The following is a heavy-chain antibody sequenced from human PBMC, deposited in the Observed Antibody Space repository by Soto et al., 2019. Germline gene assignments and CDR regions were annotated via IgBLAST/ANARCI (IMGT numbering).Heavy chain of an antibody. V-gene: IGHV3-23*01. D-gene: IGHD2-15*01. CDR2: ISGSGGNST. CDR3: AKGGGSCCFDN. CDR1: GFTFSTYA. J-gene: IGHJ4*02. Sequence: EVQLLESGGGLVQPGGSLRLSCAASGFTFSTYAMSWVRQAPGKGLEWVSAISGSGGNSTFYGDSVKGWFTISRDNSKNTLYLQMNSLGAEDTAVYYCAKGGGSCCFDNWGQGTLVTVSS.